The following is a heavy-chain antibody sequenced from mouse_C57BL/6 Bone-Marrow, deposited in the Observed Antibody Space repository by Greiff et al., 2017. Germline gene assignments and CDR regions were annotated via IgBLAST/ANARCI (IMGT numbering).Heavy chain of an antibody. CDR3: ASPSGRSWFAY. CDR1: GYTFTSYW. Sequence: QVQLQQPGAELVKPGASVKLSCKASGYTFTSYWMHWVKQRPGQGLEWIGMIHPNSGSTNYNAKFKSKATLTVDKSSSTAYMQLSSLTSEDSAVYYCASPSGRSWFAYWGQGTLVTVSA. CDR2: IHPNSGST. V-gene: IGHV1-64*01. J-gene: IGHJ3*01. D-gene: IGHD2-10*02.